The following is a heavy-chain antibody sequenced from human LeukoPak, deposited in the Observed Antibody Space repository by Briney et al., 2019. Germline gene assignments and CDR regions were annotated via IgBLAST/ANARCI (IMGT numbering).Heavy chain of an antibody. CDR2: ISAYNGNT. V-gene: IGHV1-18*01. D-gene: IGHD6-13*01. Sequence: ASVKVSCKASGYTFTSYGISWVRQAPGQGLEWMGWISAYNGNTNYAQKLQGRVTMTTDTSTSTAYMELRSLRSDDTAVYYCARESTVAGTARYLDSWGQGTLVTVSS. CDR3: ARESTVAGTARYLDS. J-gene: IGHJ4*02. CDR1: GYTFTSYG.